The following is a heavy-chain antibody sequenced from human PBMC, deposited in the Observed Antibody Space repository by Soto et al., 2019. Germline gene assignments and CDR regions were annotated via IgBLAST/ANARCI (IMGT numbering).Heavy chain of an antibody. Sequence: ASVKVSCKASVYTFTSYAMHWVRQAPGQRLEWMGWINAGNGNTKYSQKFQGRVTITRDTSASTAYMELSSLRSEDTAVYYCARERDIVVVVAAILDNWFDPWAREPWSPSPQ. J-gene: IGHJ5*02. V-gene: IGHV1-3*01. D-gene: IGHD2-15*01. CDR2: INAGNGNT. CDR3: ARERDIVVVVAAILDNWFDP. CDR1: VYTFTSYA.